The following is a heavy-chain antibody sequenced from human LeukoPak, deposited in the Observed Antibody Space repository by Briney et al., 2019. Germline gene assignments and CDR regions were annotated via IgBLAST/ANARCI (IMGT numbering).Heavy chain of an antibody. Sequence: SETLSLTCAVYGGSFSGYYWSWIRQPPGKGLEWIGEINHSGSTNYNPSLKSRVTISVDTSKNQFSLKLSSVTAADTAVYYCARGQGYDFWSGYYPFDYWGQGTLVTVSS. D-gene: IGHD3-3*01. CDR1: GGSFSGYY. CDR2: INHSGST. CDR3: ARGQGYDFWSGYYPFDY. J-gene: IGHJ4*02. V-gene: IGHV4-34*01.